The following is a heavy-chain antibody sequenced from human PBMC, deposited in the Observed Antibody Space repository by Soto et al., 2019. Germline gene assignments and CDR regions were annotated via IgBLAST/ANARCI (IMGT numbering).Heavy chain of an antibody. D-gene: IGHD6-19*01. CDR1: GGTFSSYA. CDR2: IIPIFGTA. CDR3: ARAPGIAVAGRYYYGMDV. V-gene: IGHV1-69*06. Sequence: ASVKVSCKASGGTFSSYAISWVRQAPGQGLEWMGGIIPIFGTANYAQKFQGRVTITADKSTSTAYMELSSLRSEDTAVYYCARAPGIAVAGRYYYGMDVWGQGTTVTVS. J-gene: IGHJ6*02.